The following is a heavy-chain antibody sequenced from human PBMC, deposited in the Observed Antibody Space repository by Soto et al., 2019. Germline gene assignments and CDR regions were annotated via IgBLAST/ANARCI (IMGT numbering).Heavy chain of an antibody. Sequence: ASMKGSLKASGYTFTSYEINWVRQATGQGLEWMGWMNPNSGNTGYAQKFQGRVTMTRNTSISTAYMELSSLRSEDTAVYYCARALERRFYYYMDVWGKGTTVTVSS. CDR3: ARALERRFYYYMDV. V-gene: IGHV1-8*01. J-gene: IGHJ6*03. D-gene: IGHD1-1*01. CDR2: MNPNSGNT. CDR1: GYTFTSYE.